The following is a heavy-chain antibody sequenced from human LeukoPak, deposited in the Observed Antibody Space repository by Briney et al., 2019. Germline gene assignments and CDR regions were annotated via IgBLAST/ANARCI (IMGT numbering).Heavy chain of an antibody. CDR2: ISYDGSNK. CDR3: ASLYYDFCTGFTYYFDY. V-gene: IGHV3-30*03. D-gene: IGHD3-3*01. J-gene: IGHJ4*02. Sequence: GGSLRLSCAASGFTFSSYGMHWVRQAPGKGLEWVAVISYDGSNKYYADSVKGRFTISRDNSKNTLYLQMNSLRAEDTAVYYCASLYYDFCTGFTYYFDYWGQGTLVTVSS. CDR1: GFTFSSYG.